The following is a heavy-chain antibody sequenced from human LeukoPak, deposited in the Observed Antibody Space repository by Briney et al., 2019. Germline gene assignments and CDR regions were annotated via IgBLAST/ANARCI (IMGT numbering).Heavy chain of an antibody. Sequence: GGSLRLSCAASGFTFSSNSMNWVRQAPGKGLEWVSSISSSSSYIYYADSVKGRFTISRDNAKNSLYLQMNSLRAEDTALYYCAREDPIGATNAFDIWGQGTMVTVSS. CDR2: ISSSSSYI. D-gene: IGHD4/OR15-4a*01. J-gene: IGHJ3*02. V-gene: IGHV3-21*04. CDR1: GFTFSSNS. CDR3: AREDPIGATNAFDI.